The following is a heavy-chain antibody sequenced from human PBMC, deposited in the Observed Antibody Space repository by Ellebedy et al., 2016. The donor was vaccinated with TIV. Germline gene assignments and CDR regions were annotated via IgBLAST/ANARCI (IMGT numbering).Heavy chain of an antibody. V-gene: IGHV6-1*01. D-gene: IGHD2-15*01. CDR1: GNSVSSNSAA. CDR2: TYYRSKWFN. Sequence: SQTLSLTCAISGNSVSSNSAAWNWIRQSPSRGLEWLGRTYYRSKWFNDYAVSVKSRITINPDTSKNHFSLQLNSVTPEDTAVYYCARDPRRIGGYGMDVWGQGTTVTVSS. J-gene: IGHJ6*02. CDR3: ARDPRRIGGYGMDV.